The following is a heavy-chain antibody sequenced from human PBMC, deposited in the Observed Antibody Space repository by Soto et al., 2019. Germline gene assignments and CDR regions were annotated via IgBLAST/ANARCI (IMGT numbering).Heavy chain of an antibody. CDR3: ARGPSVDRAILRYFDH. CDR1: GGSISNLNW. J-gene: IGHJ4*02. Sequence: QVQLQESGPGLVKPSGTLSLTCAVSGGSISNLNWWNWVRQPPGKGLEWIGEIYHSGNTNYNPSLKSRVIISVDRSKNQFSLKLTSVTAADTAVYYCARGPSVDRAILRYFDHWGQGTLVIVSS. V-gene: IGHV4-4*02. D-gene: IGHD5-18*01. CDR2: IYHSGNT.